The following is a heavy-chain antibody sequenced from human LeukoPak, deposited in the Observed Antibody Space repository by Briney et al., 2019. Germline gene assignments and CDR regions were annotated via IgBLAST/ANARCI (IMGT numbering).Heavy chain of an antibody. Sequence: ASVKVSCKASGYTFTGYYMHWARQAPGQGLEWMGWINPNSGGTNYAQKFQGRVTMTRDTSISTAYMELSRLRSDDTAVYYCARREGLYYYDSSGYYYWGQGTLVTVSS. D-gene: IGHD3-22*01. J-gene: IGHJ4*02. CDR3: ARREGLYYYDSSGYYY. CDR2: INPNSGGT. CDR1: GYTFTGYY. V-gene: IGHV1-2*02.